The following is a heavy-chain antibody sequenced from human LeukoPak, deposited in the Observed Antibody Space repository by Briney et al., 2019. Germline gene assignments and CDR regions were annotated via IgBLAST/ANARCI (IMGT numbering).Heavy chain of an antibody. CDR2: INWNGGST. V-gene: IGHV3-20*04. J-gene: IGHJ4*02. CDR3: ARAYYYDSSGYYGAYFDY. D-gene: IGHD3-22*01. Sequence: PGGSLRLSCAASGFTFDDYGMSWVRQAPGKGLEWVSGINWNGGSTGYADSVKGRFTISRDNAKNSLYLQMNSLRAEDTALYYCARAYYYDSSGYYGAYFDYWAREPWSPSPQ. CDR1: GFTFDDYG.